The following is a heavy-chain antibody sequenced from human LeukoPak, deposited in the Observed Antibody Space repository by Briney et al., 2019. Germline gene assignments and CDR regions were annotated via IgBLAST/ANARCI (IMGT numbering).Heavy chain of an antibody. CDR3: ARGRVGATQAFDP. J-gene: IGHJ5*02. D-gene: IGHD1-26*01. V-gene: IGHV2-70*11. CDR2: IDWDDDK. CDR1: GFSLSTSGMC. Sequence: RESGPALVKPTQTLTLTCTFSGFSLSTSGMCVSWIRQPPGKALEWLARIDWDDDKYYSTSLETRLTISKDTSKNQVVLTLTNVDPGDTGTYYCARGRVGATQAFDPWGQGTLVTVSS.